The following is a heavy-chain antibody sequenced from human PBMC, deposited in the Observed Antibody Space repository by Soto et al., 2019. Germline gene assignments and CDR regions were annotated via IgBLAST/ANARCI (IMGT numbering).Heavy chain of an antibody. CDR2: ITSTGSTI. Sequence: GGSLRLSCAASGFTFSSYEMNWVRQAPGKGLEWVSYITSTGSTIYYADSVKGRFTISRDNAKNSLYLQMNSLRAEDTAVYYCALSSTYCGGDCYSDYWGQGALVTVSS. J-gene: IGHJ4*02. CDR3: ALSSTYCGGDCYSDY. V-gene: IGHV3-48*03. CDR1: GFTFSSYE. D-gene: IGHD2-21*02.